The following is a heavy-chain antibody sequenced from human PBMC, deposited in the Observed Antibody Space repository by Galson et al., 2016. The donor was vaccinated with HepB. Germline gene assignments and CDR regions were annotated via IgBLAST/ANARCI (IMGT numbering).Heavy chain of an antibody. V-gene: IGHV6-1*01. D-gene: IGHD5-12*01. CDR1: GDSVSRNTAA. J-gene: IGHJ4*02. CDR2: TYYRSKWSS. Sequence: CAIFGDSVSRNTAAWNWIRQSPSRGLEWLGRTYYRSKWSSDYVVSMKGRITINADTSMNQFSLQLNSVTPEDTAVYYCASGTGAYVQWGQGTLVTVSS. CDR3: ASGTGAYVQ.